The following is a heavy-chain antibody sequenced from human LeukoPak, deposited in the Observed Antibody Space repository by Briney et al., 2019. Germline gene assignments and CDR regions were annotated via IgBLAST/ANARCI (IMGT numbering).Heavy chain of an antibody. J-gene: IGHJ4*02. Sequence: GGSLRLSCAASGFTFRNSDMHWVRQAPGKGPEWVAFIQADGGNKYYADSVKGRFTISRDNSKNSLYLQMNSLRAEDTAVYYCARVPASPGVYYFDYWGQGTLVTVSS. V-gene: IGHV3-30*02. CDR2: IQADGGNK. CDR3: ARVPASPGVYYFDY. CDR1: GFTFRNSD.